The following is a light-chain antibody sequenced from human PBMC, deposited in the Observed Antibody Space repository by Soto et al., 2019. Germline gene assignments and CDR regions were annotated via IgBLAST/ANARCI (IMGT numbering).Light chain of an antibody. CDR3: QQYNNWPIT. CDR1: QSVSSN. J-gene: IGKJ5*01. CDR2: GAS. V-gene: IGKV3-15*01. Sequence: EIVLTHSPGTLSLSPLEIATLSFRASQSVSSNYLAWYQQKPGQAPRLLIYGASTRATGIPARFSGSGSGTEFTLTISSLQSEDFAVYYCQQYNNWPITFGQGTRLEI.